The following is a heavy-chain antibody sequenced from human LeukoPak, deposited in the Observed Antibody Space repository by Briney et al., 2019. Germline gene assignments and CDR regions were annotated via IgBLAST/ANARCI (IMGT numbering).Heavy chain of an antibody. CDR1: GGSFRNYY. Sequence: PSETLSLTCAVYGGSFRNYYWSWIRQPPGKGLEWIGEINHSGSTKYNPSLKSRVTISVDRSKNQFSLKLGSVTAADTAVYYCARGPDFYDSSGYYPIWGQGTLVTVSS. D-gene: IGHD3-22*01. V-gene: IGHV4-34*01. J-gene: IGHJ4*02. CDR3: ARGPDFYDSSGYYPI. CDR2: INHSGST.